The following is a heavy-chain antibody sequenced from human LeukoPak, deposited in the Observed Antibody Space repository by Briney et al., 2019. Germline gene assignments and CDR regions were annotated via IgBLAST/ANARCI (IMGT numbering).Heavy chain of an antibody. CDR1: GGTFSSYA. CDR2: IIPIFGTA. J-gene: IGHJ4*02. D-gene: IGHD3-10*01. V-gene: IGHV1-69*13. Sequence: SVKVSCKASGGTFSSYAISWVRQAPGQGLGWMGGIIPIFGTANYAQKFQGRVTITADESTSTAYMELSSLRSEDTAAYYCARGSLVRGVITLLFDYWGQGTLVTVSS. CDR3: ARGSLVRGVITLLFDY.